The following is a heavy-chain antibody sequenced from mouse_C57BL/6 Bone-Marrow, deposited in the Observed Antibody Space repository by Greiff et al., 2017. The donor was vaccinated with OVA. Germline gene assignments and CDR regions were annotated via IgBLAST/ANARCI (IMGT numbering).Heavy chain of an antibody. CDR1: GYTFTDYN. J-gene: IGHJ4*01. CDR3: ARRGLLDAMDY. Sequence: VQLQQSGPELVKPGASVKIPCKASGYTFTDYNMDWVKQSHGKSLEWIGDINPNNGGTIYNQKFKGKATLTVDKSSSTAYMELRSLTSEDTAVYYCARRGLLDAMDYWGQGTSVTVSS. V-gene: IGHV1-18*01. CDR2: INPNNGGT. D-gene: IGHD2-3*01.